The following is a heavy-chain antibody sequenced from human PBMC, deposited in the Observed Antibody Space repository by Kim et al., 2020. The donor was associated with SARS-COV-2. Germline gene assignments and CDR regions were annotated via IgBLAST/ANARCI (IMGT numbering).Heavy chain of an antibody. CDR2: INAGNGGT. J-gene: IGHJ3*02. D-gene: IGHD6-19*01. CDR1: GYTFTSYA. V-gene: IGHV1-3*01. Sequence: ASVKVSCKASGYTFTSYAIHWVRQAPGQRLEWMGWINAGNGGTKYSQKFQGRVTITRDTSASTAYMELSSLRSEDTTVYYCARSRAVAGPLDAFDIWGQGTTVTVSP. CDR3: ARSRAVAGPLDAFDI.